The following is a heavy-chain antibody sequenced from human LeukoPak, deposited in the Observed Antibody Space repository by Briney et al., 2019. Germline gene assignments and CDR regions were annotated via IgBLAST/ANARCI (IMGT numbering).Heavy chain of an antibody. J-gene: IGHJ4*02. CDR1: GFTFSSYW. Sequence: PGGSLRLSCAASGFTFSSYWMNWARQAPGKGLEWVALISYDGRNKYYADSVKGRFTISRDNSKNTLYLQMNSLRPEDTAVYYCAKERYLLDYWGQGTRVTVSS. CDR3: AKERYLLDY. V-gene: IGHV3-30*18. D-gene: IGHD2-15*01. CDR2: ISYDGRNK.